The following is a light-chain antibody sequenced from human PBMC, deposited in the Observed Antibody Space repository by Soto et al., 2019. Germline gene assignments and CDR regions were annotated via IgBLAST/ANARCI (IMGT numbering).Light chain of an antibody. CDR1: QTVASY. CDR2: GAS. J-gene: IGKJ2*01. Sequence: EIVMTQSPSSLSVSPGDGATLSCRASQTVASYLAWYQQKPGQGPRLLIHGASTRAAGVPARFSGSGSGTDFTLTISSLQSEDFAVYYCQQYHNWPPQYTFGQGTKLQIK. CDR3: QQYHNWPPQYT. V-gene: IGKV3-15*01.